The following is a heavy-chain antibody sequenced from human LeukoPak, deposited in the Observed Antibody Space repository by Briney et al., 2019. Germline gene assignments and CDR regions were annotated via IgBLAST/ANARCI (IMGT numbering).Heavy chain of an antibody. CDR2: ISSNTNYI. V-gene: IGHV3-21*01. Sequence: GGSLRLSCAACGFSFSYYGMNWVGQTQGKGREWVSSISSNTNYIDYVDSVKGRFTISRNNAENSLYLQMNSLRAEDTAVYYCAREKSGATVREAFYIWGQGTMVTVSS. CDR1: GFSFSYYG. CDR3: AREKSGATVREAFYI. J-gene: IGHJ3*02. D-gene: IGHD4-17*01.